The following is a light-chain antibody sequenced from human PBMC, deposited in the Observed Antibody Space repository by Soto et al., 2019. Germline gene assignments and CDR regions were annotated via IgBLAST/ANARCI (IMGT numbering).Light chain of an antibody. CDR1: SSDVGGYNY. CDR2: DVS. Sequence: QSALTQPASVSGSPGQPITISCTGTSSDVGGYNYVSWYQQHPGKAPKLMIYDVSNRPSGVSNRFSGSKSGNTASLTISGLQVEDEADYYCSSYTSSSPYVVFGGGTQLTVL. V-gene: IGLV2-14*01. J-gene: IGLJ2*01. CDR3: SSYTSSSPYVV.